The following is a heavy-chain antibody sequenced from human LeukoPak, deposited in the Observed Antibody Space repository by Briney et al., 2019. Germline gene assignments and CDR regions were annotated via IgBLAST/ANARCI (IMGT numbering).Heavy chain of an antibody. CDR3: ARIGGIQLWPAVDY. Sequence: PSETLSLNCTVSGGSISSYYWSWIRQPPGKGLEWIGYIYYSGSTNYNPSLKSRVTISVDTSKNQFSLKLSSVTAADTAVYYCARIGGIQLWPAVDYWGQGTLVTVSS. V-gene: IGHV4-59*01. D-gene: IGHD5-18*01. CDR1: GGSISSYY. J-gene: IGHJ4*02. CDR2: IYYSGST.